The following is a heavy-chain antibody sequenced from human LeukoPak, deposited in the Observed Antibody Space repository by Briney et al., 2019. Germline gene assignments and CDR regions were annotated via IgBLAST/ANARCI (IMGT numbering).Heavy chain of an antibody. J-gene: IGHJ6*03. V-gene: IGHV1-2*02. D-gene: IGHD2-15*01. CDR1: GYTFTSYY. CDR3: ARDDRYCSGGSCYYYYYMDV. Sequence: ASVKASCKASGYTFTSYYMHWVRQAPGQGLEWMGWINPNSGGTNYAQKFQGRVTMTRDTSISTAYMELSRLRSDDTAVYYCARDDRYCSGGSCYYYYYMDVWGKGTTVTISS. CDR2: INPNSGGT.